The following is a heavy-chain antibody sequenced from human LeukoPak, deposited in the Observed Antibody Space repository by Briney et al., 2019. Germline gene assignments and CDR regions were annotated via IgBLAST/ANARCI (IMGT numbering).Heavy chain of an antibody. Sequence: GGSLRLSCAASGFTFSSYAMSWVRQAPGKGLEWVSAISGSGSSTYYADSVKGRFTISRDNSKNTLYLQMNSLRAEDTAVYYCAKDKSISEYSGYGDFDYWGQGTLVTVSS. CDR2: ISGSGSST. D-gene: IGHD5-12*01. V-gene: IGHV3-23*01. J-gene: IGHJ4*02. CDR3: AKDKSISEYSGYGDFDY. CDR1: GFTFSSYA.